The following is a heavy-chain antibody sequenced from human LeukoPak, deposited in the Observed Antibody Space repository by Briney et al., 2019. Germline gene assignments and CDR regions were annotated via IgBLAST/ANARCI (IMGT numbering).Heavy chain of an antibody. Sequence: SETLSLTCAVYGGSFSGYYWSWIRQPPGKGLEWIGEINHSGSTNYNPSLKSRVTISVDTSKNQFSLKLSSVTAADAAVYYCRCGYSIDYWGQGTLVTVSS. D-gene: IGHD6-25*01. V-gene: IGHV4-34*01. CDR3: RCGYSIDY. CDR2: INHSGST. J-gene: IGHJ4*02. CDR1: GGSFSGYY.